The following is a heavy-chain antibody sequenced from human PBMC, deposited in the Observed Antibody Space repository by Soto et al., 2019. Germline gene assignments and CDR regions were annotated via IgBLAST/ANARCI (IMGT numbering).Heavy chain of an antibody. J-gene: IGHJ4*02. CDR1: GFTFNNYG. Sequence: GGSLRLSCTVSGFTFNNYGINWVRQAPGKGLEWVSSVSKSGYAYYSDSVKGRFTISRDNAKNSVSLQMNTLRVEDTAAYYCAREDSIIIPAVSDFWGQGTLVTVSS. CDR3: AREDSIIIPAVSDF. V-gene: IGHV3-21*01. CDR2: VSKSGYA. D-gene: IGHD3-22*01.